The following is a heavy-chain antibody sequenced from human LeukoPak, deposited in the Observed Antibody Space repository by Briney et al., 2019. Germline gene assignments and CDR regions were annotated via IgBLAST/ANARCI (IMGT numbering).Heavy chain of an antibody. CDR1: GGSTTSFY. CDR3: ARGVYIAAAQYGY. V-gene: IGHV4-59*01. CDR2: IFYSVST. D-gene: IGHD6-13*01. Sequence: SETLSLTRTVAGGSTTSFYWSWIRQPPGKGREWIEYIFYSVSTNYNPSLKSRITISVDTSKNQSSLKMSSVTAAGTAVYYCARGVYIAAAQYGYWGQGTLVTVSS. J-gene: IGHJ4*02.